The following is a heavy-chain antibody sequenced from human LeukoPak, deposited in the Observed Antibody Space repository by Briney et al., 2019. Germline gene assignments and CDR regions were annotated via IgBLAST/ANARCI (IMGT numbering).Heavy chain of an antibody. D-gene: IGHD2-8*01. CDR1: GFTFSSYA. CDR2: ISYDGSNK. J-gene: IGHJ4*02. CDR3: ARDQARVFDY. V-gene: IGHV3-30-3*01. Sequence: PGGSLRLSCAASGFTFSSYAMHWVRQAPGKGLEWVAVISYDGSNKYYADSVKGRFTISRDNSKNTLYLQMNSLRAEDTAVYYCARDQARVFDYWGQGTLVTVSS.